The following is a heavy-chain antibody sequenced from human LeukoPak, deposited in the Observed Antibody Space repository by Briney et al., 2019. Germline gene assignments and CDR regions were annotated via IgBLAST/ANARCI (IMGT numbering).Heavy chain of an antibody. V-gene: IGHV1-46*01. CDR1: GYTFTSYY. CDR3: ARDGGDSGSYYVYFDY. D-gene: IGHD1-26*01. J-gene: IGHJ4*02. CDR2: INPSGGST. Sequence: ASVKVSCKASGYTFTSYYMHWVRQAPGQGLEWMGIINPSGGSTSYAQKFQGRVTMTRDTSTSTVYMELSRLRSDDTAVYYCARDGGDSGSYYVYFDYWGQGTLVTVSS.